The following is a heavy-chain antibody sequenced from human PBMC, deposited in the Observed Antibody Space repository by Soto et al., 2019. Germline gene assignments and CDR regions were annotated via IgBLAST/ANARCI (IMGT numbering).Heavy chain of an antibody. D-gene: IGHD1-7*01. CDR2: IYRTGST. V-gene: IGHV4-4*02. Sequence: LSLTCAVSGGSFTSNNWWTWVRQPPGQGLEWIGEIYRTGSTNYNPSLKSRVTISLDKSENQFSLKVTSLTAADAAVYYCASRDPGTSVDYWGQGTLVTVSS. CDR1: GGSFTSNNW. CDR3: ASRDPGTSVDY. J-gene: IGHJ4*02.